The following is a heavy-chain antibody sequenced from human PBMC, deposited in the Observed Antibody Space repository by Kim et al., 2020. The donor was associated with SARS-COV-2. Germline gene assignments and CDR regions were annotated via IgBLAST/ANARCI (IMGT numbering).Heavy chain of an antibody. D-gene: IGHD2-21*01. Sequence: GGSLRLSCAASGFTFDDYAMHWVRQAPGKGLEWVSGISWNSGSIGYADSVKGRFTISRDNAKKSLYLQMNSLRAEDTALYYCAKDLGPPYSYYYGMDVWGQGTTVTVSS. CDR3: AKDLGPPYSYYYGMDV. J-gene: IGHJ6*02. CDR1: GFTFDDYA. V-gene: IGHV3-9*01. CDR2: ISWNSGSI.